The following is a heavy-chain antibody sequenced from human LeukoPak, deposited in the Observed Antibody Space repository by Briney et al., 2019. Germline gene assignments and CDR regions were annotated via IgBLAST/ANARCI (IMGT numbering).Heavy chain of an antibody. V-gene: IGHV4-59*01. CDR3: ARLRESSSWGAYYYYYMDV. D-gene: IGHD6-13*01. Sequence: SETLSLTCTVSGGSISSYYWSWIRQPPGKGLEWIGYIYYSGSTNYNPSLKSRATISVDTSRNQFSLKLSSVTGADTAVYYCARLRESSSWGAYYYYYMDVWGKGTTVIVSS. CDR2: IYYSGST. CDR1: GGSISSYY. J-gene: IGHJ6*03.